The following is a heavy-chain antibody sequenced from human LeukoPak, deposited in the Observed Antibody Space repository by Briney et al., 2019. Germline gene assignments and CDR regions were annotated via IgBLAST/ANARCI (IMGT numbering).Heavy chain of an antibody. CDR1: GFTFSNYW. Sequence: GGSLRLSCAASGFTFSNYWMSWVRQAPGKGLEWVANIKQDGSEKFHVDSVKGRLTISRDNAKNSLYLQMNSLRVEDTAVYYCARGQGSSGPGIFEYWGQGTLVTVSS. CDR3: ARGQGSSGPGIFEY. CDR2: IKQDGSEK. D-gene: IGHD6-19*01. J-gene: IGHJ4*02. V-gene: IGHV3-7*01.